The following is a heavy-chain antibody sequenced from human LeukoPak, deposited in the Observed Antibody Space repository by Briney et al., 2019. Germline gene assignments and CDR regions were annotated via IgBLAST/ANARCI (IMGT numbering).Heavy chain of an antibody. D-gene: IGHD3-10*01. CDR3: ANGSGVFDP. J-gene: IGHJ5*02. V-gene: IGHV3-66*01. Sequence: GGSLRLSCAASGLSVSGNHMSWVRQAPGKGLEWVSLINNEASTDYADSVKGRFSISRDYSKNTLYLQMNSLKAEETPVYSCANGSGVFDPGGQGTLVTVPP. CDR2: INNEAST. CDR1: GLSVSGNH.